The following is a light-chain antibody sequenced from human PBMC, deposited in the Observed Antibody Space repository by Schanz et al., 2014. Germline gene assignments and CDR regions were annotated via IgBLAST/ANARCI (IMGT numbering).Light chain of an antibody. CDR1: SSNIGAGYD. V-gene: IGLV1-40*01. CDR2: GDT. Sequence: QSVLTQPPSVSGAPGQRVTISCTGSSSNIGAGYDVHWYQQLPGTAPKLLIHGDTNRPSGVPDRFSGSKSGTSASLAITGLQAADEADYYCQSYDSSLSGHVVFGGGTKLTVL. J-gene: IGLJ2*01. CDR3: QSYDSSLSGHVV.